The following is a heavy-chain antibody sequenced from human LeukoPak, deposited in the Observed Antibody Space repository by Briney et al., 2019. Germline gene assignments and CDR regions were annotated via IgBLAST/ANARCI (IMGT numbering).Heavy chain of an antibody. CDR2: IYHSGST. J-gene: IGHJ4*02. D-gene: IGHD3-9*01. Sequence: SQTLSLTCAVSGGSISSGGYSWSWIRQPPGKGLEWIGYIYHSGSTNYNPSLKSRVTISVDKSKNQFSLKLSSVTAADTAVYYCARDLPRAVLRYFDWSYNHTKFDYWGQGTLVTVSS. CDR1: GGSISSGGYS. V-gene: IGHV4-30-2*01. CDR3: ARDLPRAVLRYFDWSYNHTKFDY.